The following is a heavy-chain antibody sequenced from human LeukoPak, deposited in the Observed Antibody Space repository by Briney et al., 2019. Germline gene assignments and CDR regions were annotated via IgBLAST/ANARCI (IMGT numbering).Heavy chain of an antibody. D-gene: IGHD3-9*01. V-gene: IGHV3-48*01. CDR2: ISSSSSTI. Sequence: GGSLRLSCAASGFTFSSYSMNWVRQAPGKGLEWVSYISSSSSTIYYADSVKGRFTISRDNAKNSLYLQMNSLRAEDTAVYYCARSRSRYFDWLPTSFDYWGQGTLVTVSS. CDR1: GFTFSSYS. CDR3: ARSRSRYFDWLPTSFDY. J-gene: IGHJ4*02.